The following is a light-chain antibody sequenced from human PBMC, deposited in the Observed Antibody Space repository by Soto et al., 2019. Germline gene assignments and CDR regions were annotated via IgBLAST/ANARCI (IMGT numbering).Light chain of an antibody. J-gene: IGLJ2*01. CDR3: SSYTSTNTVV. V-gene: IGLV2-14*03. CDR1: TSDIGGYNF. Sequence: QSVLTQPASVSGSPGQSITISCTGTTSDIGGYNFVSWYQQHPGKAPKLMFYDVTNRPSGVSDRFSGSKSGNTVSLTISGLQAEDEAVYYCSSYTSTNTVVFGGGTKVTVL. CDR2: DVT.